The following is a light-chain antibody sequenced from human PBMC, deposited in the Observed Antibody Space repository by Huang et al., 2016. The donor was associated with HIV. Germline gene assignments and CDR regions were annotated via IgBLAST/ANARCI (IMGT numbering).Light chain of an antibody. V-gene: IGKV2-28*01. Sequence: IAMTQSPVSLPVTPGESAFISCKSSQSLLHTNGYNYLDWYVQKPGQSAQLLIFLGSIRASGVPDGFSGSGSGREFTLKISRVEAEDVGVYYCMQALRANAFGQGTKIEIK. CDR2: LGS. CDR1: QSLLHTNGYNY. J-gene: IGKJ2*01. CDR3: MQALRANA.